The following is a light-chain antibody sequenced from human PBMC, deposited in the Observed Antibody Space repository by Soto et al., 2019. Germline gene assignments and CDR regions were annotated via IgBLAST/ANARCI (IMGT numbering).Light chain of an antibody. J-gene: IGKJ3*01. Sequence: EIVLTQSPGTLSLSPGERATLSCRASQSVTSRSLTWYQQKPGQAPRLLIFGASSRATGIPDRFSGSGSGTDFTLTITRLEPEDFAVYYCQHSGRSLFTFGPGTKV. CDR2: GAS. V-gene: IGKV3-20*01. CDR1: QSVTSRS. CDR3: QHSGRSLFT.